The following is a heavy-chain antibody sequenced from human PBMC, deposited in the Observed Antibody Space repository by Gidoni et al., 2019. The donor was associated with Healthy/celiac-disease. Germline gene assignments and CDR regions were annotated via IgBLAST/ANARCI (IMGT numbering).Heavy chain of an antibody. Sequence: EVQLVESGGGLVKPGRSLRLSCTASGFTFGAYAMSWFRQAPGKGLEWVGFIRSKAYGGTTEYAASVKGRFTISRDDSKSIAYLQMNSLKTEDTAVYYCTRGPVGATRLEGFDYWGQGTLVTVSS. CDR3: TRGPVGATRLEGFDY. CDR2: IRSKAYGGTT. V-gene: IGHV3-49*05. CDR1: GFTFGAYA. J-gene: IGHJ4*02. D-gene: IGHD1-26*01.